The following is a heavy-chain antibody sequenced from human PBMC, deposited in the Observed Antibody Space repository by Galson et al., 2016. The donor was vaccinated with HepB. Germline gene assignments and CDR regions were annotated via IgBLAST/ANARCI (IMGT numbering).Heavy chain of an antibody. D-gene: IGHD2-21*01. V-gene: IGHV1-8*01. Sequence: SVKVSCKASGYTFTGHDINWVRQATGQGLEWMGWMNPNSGYTAYAQQFQGRVTMTRMTSTSTAYMELTSLKSEDTAVYYCARGALWYGGYGMDGGGQGTTVTVSS. CDR1: GYTFTGHD. CDR2: MNPNSGYT. CDR3: ARGALWYGGYGMDG. J-gene: IGHJ6*02.